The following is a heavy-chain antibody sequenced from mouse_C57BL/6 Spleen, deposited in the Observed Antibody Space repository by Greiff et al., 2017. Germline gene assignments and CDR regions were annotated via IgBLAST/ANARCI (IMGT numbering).Heavy chain of an antibody. J-gene: IGHJ4*01. V-gene: IGHV1-53*01. CDR3: ARKRTYYGNYDYAMDY. CDR1: GYTFTSYW. Sequence: QVQLQQPGTELVKPGASVKLSCKASGYTFTSYWMHWVKQRPGQGLEWIGNINPSNGGTNYNEKFKSKATLTVDKSSSTAYMQLSSLTSVDSAVYSCARKRTYYGNYDYAMDYWGQGTSVTVSS. CDR2: INPSNGGT. D-gene: IGHD2-1*01.